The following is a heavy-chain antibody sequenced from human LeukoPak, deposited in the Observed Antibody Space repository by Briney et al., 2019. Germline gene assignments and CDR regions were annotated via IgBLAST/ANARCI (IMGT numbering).Heavy chain of an antibody. CDR2: IKEDGSVR. CDR3: AKASDMAATAPEY. J-gene: IGHJ4*02. V-gene: IGHV3-7*03. Sequence: GRSLRLSCTASGFTFSSHWMTWVRQSPGKGLEWVANIKEDGSVRYYVDSVKGRFTISRDNTKNALYLQMNSLRADDTAVYFCAKASDMAATAPEYWGQGILVTVSS. D-gene: IGHD5-12*01. CDR1: GFTFSSHW.